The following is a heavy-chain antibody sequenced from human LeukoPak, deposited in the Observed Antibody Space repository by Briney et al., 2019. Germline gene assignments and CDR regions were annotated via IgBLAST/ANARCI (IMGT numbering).Heavy chain of an antibody. J-gene: IGHJ5*02. CDR1: GGSISTYY. D-gene: IGHD3-3*01. Sequence: SLTLSLTCTVSGGSISTYYWSWIRHPPRKGLEWIGYMSISGSTHYNTPLKRRVTIYLKTPQNQGSLRLSSVTAADTAVYYCARVFGVVITRWFDPWGQGTLVTV. CDR3: ARVFGVVITRWFDP. V-gene: IGHV4-4*08. CDR2: MSISGST.